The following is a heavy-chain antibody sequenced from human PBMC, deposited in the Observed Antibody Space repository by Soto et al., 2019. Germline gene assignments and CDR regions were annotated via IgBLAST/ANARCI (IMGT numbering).Heavy chain of an antibody. CDR1: GGSITNVYYY. CDR3: ARWVEVSLDYFDS. Sequence: SETRSLTCTVSGGSITNVYYYWSWVRQNPGKGLEWIGHIYHSGRTYYRPSLKSRVTISVDTSKSQFSLNLSSVTAADTAVYYCARWVEVSLDYFDSWGQGTPVTVSS. V-gene: IGHV4-31*03. D-gene: IGHD2-15*01. CDR2: IYHSGRT. J-gene: IGHJ4*02.